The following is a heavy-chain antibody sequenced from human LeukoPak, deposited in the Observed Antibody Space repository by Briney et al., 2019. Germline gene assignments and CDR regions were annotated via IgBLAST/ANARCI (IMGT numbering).Heavy chain of an antibody. CDR3: ARHGGGY. CDR1: GGSFSGYY. J-gene: IGHJ4*02. D-gene: IGHD3-16*01. V-gene: IGHV4-34*01. Sequence: SSETLSLTCAVYGGSFSGYYWSWIRQPPGKGLEWIGEINHSGSTNYNPSLKSRVTISVDTSKNQFSLKLSSVTAADTAVYYCARHGGGYWGQGTLVTVSS. CDR2: INHSGST.